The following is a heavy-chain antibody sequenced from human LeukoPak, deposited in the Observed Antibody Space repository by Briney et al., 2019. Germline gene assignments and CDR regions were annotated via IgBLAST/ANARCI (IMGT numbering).Heavy chain of an antibody. CDR3: ARDKGPARYCSSTSCYAVFDY. J-gene: IGHJ4*02. D-gene: IGHD2-2*01. CDR2: IIPIFGTA. V-gene: IGHV1-69*05. Sequence: SSVKVSCNASGGTFSSYAISWVRQAPGQGLEWMGGIIPIFGTANYAQKFQGRVTITTDESTSTAYMELSRLRSEDTAVYYCARDKGPARYCSSTSCYAVFDYWGQGTLVTVSS. CDR1: GGTFSSYA.